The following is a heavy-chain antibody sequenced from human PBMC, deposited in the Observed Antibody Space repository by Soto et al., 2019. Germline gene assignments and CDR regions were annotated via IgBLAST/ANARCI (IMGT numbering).Heavy chain of an antibody. V-gene: IGHV4-4*02. J-gene: IGHJ4*02. CDR2: INHRGSA. CDR1: GGSVSSLYG. CDR3: AKYDTGSETYYLAF. Sequence: LETLRVTCAVSGGSVSSLYGWRWVHQPPGKGPEWNGEINHRGSANYNPSLKSRVTISVDISKSQFSLRLTSVTAADTAVYYCAKYDTGSETYYLAFWGQGSLVT. D-gene: IGHD2-15*01.